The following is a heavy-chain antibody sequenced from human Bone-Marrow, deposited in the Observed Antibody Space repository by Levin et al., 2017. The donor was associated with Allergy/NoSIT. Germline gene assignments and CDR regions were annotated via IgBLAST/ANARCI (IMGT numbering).Heavy chain of an antibody. V-gene: IGHV3-23*01. CDR1: GFTFSNDA. J-gene: IGHJ5*02. Sequence: GGSLRLSCAASGFTFSNDAMTWVRQAPGKGLEWVSSISNSGGTTYYADSVKGRFTISRDNYKNTLFLQMNSLRVDDTAVYYCARGAFGPHPWGQGTLVTVSS. D-gene: IGHD1-26*01. CDR2: ISNSGGTT. CDR3: ARGAFGPHP.